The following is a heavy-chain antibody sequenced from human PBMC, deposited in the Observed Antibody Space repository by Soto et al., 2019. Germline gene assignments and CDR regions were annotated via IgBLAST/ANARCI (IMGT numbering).Heavy chain of an antibody. Sequence: PGGSLRLSCTASGFMFGSSWMTWVRNVPGKGLQWVANIKRDGSEKYYVDFVKGRFTISRDNADNSVFLDMNNLRVDDTATYYCARVRATDYEIDYWGQGALVTVSS. CDR3: ARVRATDYEIDY. CDR2: IKRDGSEK. CDR1: GFMFGSSW. J-gene: IGHJ4*02. V-gene: IGHV3-7*03. D-gene: IGHD4-17*01.